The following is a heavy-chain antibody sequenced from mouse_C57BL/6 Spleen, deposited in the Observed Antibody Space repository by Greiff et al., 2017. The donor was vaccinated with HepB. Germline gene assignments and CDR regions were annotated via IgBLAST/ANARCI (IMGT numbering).Heavy chain of an antibody. J-gene: IGHJ2*01. CDR2: ISSGSSTI. V-gene: IGHV5-17*01. CDR1: GFTFSDYG. CDR3: ARTGFTTVVADY. D-gene: IGHD1-1*01. Sequence: DVMLVESGGGLVKPGGSLKLSCAASGFTFSDYGMHWVRQAPEKGLEWVAYISSGSSTIYYADTVKGRFTISRDNAKNTLFLQMTSLRSEDTAMYYCARTGFTTVVADYWGQGTTLTVSS.